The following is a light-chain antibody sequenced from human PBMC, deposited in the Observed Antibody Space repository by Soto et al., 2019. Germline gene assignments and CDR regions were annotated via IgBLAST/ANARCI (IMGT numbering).Light chain of an antibody. CDR1: QSVSSN. J-gene: IGKJ1*01. CDR3: QQYDNWPPWT. V-gene: IGKV3-15*01. CDR2: GAS. Sequence: EVVMTQSPATLSVPPGERATLSCRASQSVSSNLAWYQQKPGQAPRLLIYGASTRATGVPVRFSGSGSGTEFTLTIGSLQSEDFAFYYCQQYDNWPPWTFGQGTKVEIK.